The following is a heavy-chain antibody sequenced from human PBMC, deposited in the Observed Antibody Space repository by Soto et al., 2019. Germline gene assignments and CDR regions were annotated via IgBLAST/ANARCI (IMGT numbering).Heavy chain of an antibody. Sequence: GGSLRLSCAASGFTFSSYAMSWVRQAPGKGLEWVSAISGSGGSTYYADSVKGRFTISRDNSKNTLYLQMDSLRAEDTAVYYCARDSWSGYYLGAFDIWGQGTMVTVSS. CDR2: ISGSGGST. J-gene: IGHJ3*02. CDR1: GFTFSSYA. V-gene: IGHV3-23*01. CDR3: ARDSWSGYYLGAFDI. D-gene: IGHD3-3*01.